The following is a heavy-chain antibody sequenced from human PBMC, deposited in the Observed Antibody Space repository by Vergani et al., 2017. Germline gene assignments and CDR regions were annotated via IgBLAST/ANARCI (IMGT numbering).Heavy chain of an antibody. D-gene: IGHD5-12*01. CDR3: ARRSGYDYEDAFDI. CDR1: GGSISSGSYY. CDR2: IYTSGST. J-gene: IGHJ3*02. Sequence: QVQLQESGPGLVKPSQTLSLTCTDSGGSISSGSYYWSWIRQPAGKGLEWIGRIYTSGSTNYNPSLKSRVTISVDTSKNQFSLKLSSVTAADTAVYYCARRSGYDYEDAFDIWGQGTMVTVSS. V-gene: IGHV4-61*02.